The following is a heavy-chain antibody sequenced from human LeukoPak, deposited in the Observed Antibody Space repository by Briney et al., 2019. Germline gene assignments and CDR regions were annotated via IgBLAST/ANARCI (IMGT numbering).Heavy chain of an antibody. CDR2: ITSSSSDI. J-gene: IGHJ4*02. CDR3: ARDFRGYSGYTYDH. CDR1: GFTFSSYA. Sequence: GGSLGLSCAASGFTFSSYAMNWVRQAPGKGLVWVSSITSSSSDIYYADSVKGRFTISRDNAKNSLYLQMDSLRAEDTAVYYCARDFRGYSGYTYDHWGQGTLVTVSS. D-gene: IGHD5-12*01. V-gene: IGHV3-21*01.